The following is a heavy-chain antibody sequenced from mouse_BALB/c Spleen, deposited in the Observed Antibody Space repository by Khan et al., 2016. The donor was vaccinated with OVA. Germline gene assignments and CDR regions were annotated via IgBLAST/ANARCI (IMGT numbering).Heavy chain of an antibody. CDR3: VKKDYYGYGNAWFAY. V-gene: IGHV2-3*01. D-gene: IGHD1-2*01. Sequence: QVQLKESGPGLVAPSQSLSISCTVSGFSLTSYGVSWVRQPPGKGLEWLGVIWGDGNTNYHSALISRLSISKDNSKSQVFLKLNRLQTDDTATYYYVKKDYYGYGNAWFAYWGQGTLVTVSA. CDR2: IWGDGNT. J-gene: IGHJ3*01. CDR1: GFSLTSYG.